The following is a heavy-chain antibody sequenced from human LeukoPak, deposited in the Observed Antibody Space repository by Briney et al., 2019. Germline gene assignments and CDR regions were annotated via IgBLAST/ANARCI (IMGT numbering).Heavy chain of an antibody. CDR1: GFTFSSYA. Sequence: GSLRLSCAASGFTFSSYAMSWVRQAPGKGLEWVSAMSGGGGSTYYADSVKGRFTISRDNSKNTLYLQMNSLRAEDTALYYCAKAMSGYYDSSELDYWGQGTLVTVSS. CDR2: MSGGGGST. V-gene: IGHV3-23*01. D-gene: IGHD3-22*01. J-gene: IGHJ4*02. CDR3: AKAMSGYYDSSELDY.